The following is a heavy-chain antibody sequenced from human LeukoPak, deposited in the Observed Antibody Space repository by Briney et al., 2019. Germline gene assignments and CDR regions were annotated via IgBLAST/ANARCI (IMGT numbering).Heavy chain of an antibody. CDR3: AVLESYYDSSGYYSIDY. D-gene: IGHD3-22*01. Sequence: ASVKVCCKASGYTFTGYYMHWVRQAPGQGLEWMGWINPNSGGTNYAQKFQGRVTMTRDTSISTAYMELSRLRSDDTAVYYCAVLESYYDSSGYYSIDYWGQGTLVTVSS. CDR2: INPNSGGT. V-gene: IGHV1-2*02. CDR1: GYTFTGYY. J-gene: IGHJ4*02.